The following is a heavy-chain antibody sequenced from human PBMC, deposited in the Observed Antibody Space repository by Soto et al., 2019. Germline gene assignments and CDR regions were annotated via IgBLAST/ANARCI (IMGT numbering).Heavy chain of an antibody. CDR3: VAHLPSGGRLGERDFDY. J-gene: IGHJ4*02. Sequence: QVQLVESGGGVVQPGRSLRLSCAASGLTFSTYGMHWVRQAPGKGPEWVATIVFNGRVQYYADSVKGRFTISRDDSKNTLYLQVNNLRADDTAGYYCVAHLPSGGRLGERDFDYWGTGTLVTVSS. CDR1: GLTFSTYG. CDR2: IVFNGRVQ. V-gene: IGHV3-30*03. D-gene: IGHD1-26*01.